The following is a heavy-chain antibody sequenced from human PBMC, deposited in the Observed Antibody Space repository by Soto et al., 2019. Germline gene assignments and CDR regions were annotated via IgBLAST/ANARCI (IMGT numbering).Heavy chain of an antibody. CDR2: ISGSGGST. CDR3: AKPSVASGYF. CDR1: GLTFSSYA. D-gene: IGHD6-19*01. V-gene: IGHV3-23*01. Sequence: GGSLRLSCAASGLTFSSYAMSWVRQAPGKGLEWVSAISGSGGSTYYADSVKGRFTISRDNSKNTLYLQINSLRAEDTAIYYCAKPSVASGYFWGQGTLVTVSS. J-gene: IGHJ4*02.